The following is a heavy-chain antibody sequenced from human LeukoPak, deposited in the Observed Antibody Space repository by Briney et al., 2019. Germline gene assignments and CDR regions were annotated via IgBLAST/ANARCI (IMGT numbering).Heavy chain of an antibody. CDR3: ARGPNYDFWSGYAIDY. D-gene: IGHD3-3*01. J-gene: IGHJ4*02. Sequence: ASLKVSCKASGYTLTSYDINCVPRATGQGLEWMGWMNPTSGSAGYAQKFQGRVTMTRNTSISTAYMDLSSLRSEDTAVYYCARGPNYDFWSGYAIDYWGQGTLVTVSS. V-gene: IGHV1-8*01. CDR2: MNPTSGSA. CDR1: GYTLTSYD.